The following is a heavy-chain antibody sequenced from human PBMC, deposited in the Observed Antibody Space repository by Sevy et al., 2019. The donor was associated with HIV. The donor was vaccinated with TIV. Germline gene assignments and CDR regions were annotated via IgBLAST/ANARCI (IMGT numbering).Heavy chain of an antibody. CDR2: IYPGDSDT. CDR1: GYSFTSYW. Sequence: GESLKISCKGSGYSFTSYWIGWVRQMPGKGLEWMGIIYPGDSDTRYSPSFQGQVTISADKSISTAYLQWSSLKASDTAMYYCARLGNVDTAMSDSLSWFHPWGQGTLVTVSS. D-gene: IGHD5-18*01. J-gene: IGHJ5*02. CDR3: ARLGNVDTAMSDSLSWFHP. V-gene: IGHV5-51*01.